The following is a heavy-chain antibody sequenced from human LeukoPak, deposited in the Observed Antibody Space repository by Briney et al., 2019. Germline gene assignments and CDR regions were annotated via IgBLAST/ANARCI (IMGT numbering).Heavy chain of an antibody. V-gene: IGHV3-7*01. J-gene: IGHJ3*02. CDR2: IKRDGSDK. Sequence: PGGSLRLSCAGTGFTFSNYWMTWVRQAPGKGLEWVANIKRDGSDKHYVDSVMGRFTISRDNAMNSLYLEMSSLRVEDTAVYYCARDATPGYSGAWLDSFDIWGQGTMVTVSS. D-gene: IGHD6-19*01. CDR1: GFTFSNYW. CDR3: ARDATPGYSGAWLDSFDI.